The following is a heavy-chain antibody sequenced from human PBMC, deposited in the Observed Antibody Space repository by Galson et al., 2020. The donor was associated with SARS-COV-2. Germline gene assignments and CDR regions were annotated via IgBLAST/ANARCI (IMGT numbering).Heavy chain of an antibody. Sequence: GGSLRLSCAASGFTLNTHWMSLVRQAPGKGLEWVANMKGDGSEGYYVDSVRSRFTVSRDNTKDSLYLQMNSLRPEDTAVYYCTREPFASPWDYWGPGTLVTVSS. J-gene: IGHJ4*02. CDR3: TREPFASPWDY. CDR1: GFTLNTHW. V-gene: IGHV3-7*03. CDR2: MKGDGSEG.